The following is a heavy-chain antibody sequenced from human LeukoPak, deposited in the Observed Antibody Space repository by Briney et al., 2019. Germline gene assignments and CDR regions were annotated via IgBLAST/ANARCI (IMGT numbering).Heavy chain of an antibody. J-gene: IGHJ5*02. CDR1: GYSFTSYW. CDR2: IYPGDSDT. D-gene: IGHD1-26*01. Sequence: GESLKISCKGSGYSFTSYWIGWVRQMPGKGLEWMGIIYPGDSDTRYSPSFQGQVTISADKSISTAYLQWSSLKASDTAMYYCAKYPYSGSYYGWFDPWGQGTLVTVSS. CDR3: AKYPYSGSYYGWFDP. V-gene: IGHV5-51*01.